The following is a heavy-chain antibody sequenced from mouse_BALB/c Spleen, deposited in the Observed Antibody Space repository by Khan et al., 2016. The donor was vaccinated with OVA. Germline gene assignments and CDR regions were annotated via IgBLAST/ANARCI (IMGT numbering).Heavy chain of an antibody. CDR2: INPYNVGT. CDR1: GYSFTDYT. Sequence: EVQLQQSGPELVKPGASVKISCKASGYSFTDYTMNWVKQSHGKNLEWIGLINPYNVGTNYNQKFKGKATLTVDKSSTTAHMELLSLTSEDSAGYYCSRGGYGVLAYWGQGTLVTVSA. J-gene: IGHJ3*01. V-gene: IGHV1-18*01. CDR3: SRGGYGVLAY. D-gene: IGHD1-1*01.